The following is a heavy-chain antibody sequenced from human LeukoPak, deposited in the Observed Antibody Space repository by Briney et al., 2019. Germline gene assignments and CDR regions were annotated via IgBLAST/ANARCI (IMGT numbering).Heavy chain of an antibody. CDR3: AKDKVVRGVKGYFDY. J-gene: IGHJ4*02. D-gene: IGHD3-10*01. Sequence: GGYLRLSCAASAFTFSSYGMHWVRQAPGKGLEWVAVISYDGSNKYYADSVKGRFTISRDNSKNTLYLQMNSLRAEDTAVYYCAKDKVVRGVKGYFDYWGQGTLVTVSS. CDR1: AFTFSSYG. CDR2: ISYDGSNK. V-gene: IGHV3-30*18.